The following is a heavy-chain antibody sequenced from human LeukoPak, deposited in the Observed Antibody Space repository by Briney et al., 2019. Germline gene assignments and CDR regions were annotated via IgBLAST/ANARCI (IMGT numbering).Heavy chain of an antibody. Sequence: GGSLRLSCAASGFTFSIYSVNWVRQAPGKGLEWVSYISSGSDTIYYADSVKGRFTISRDNAKNSLYLQMDSLRDEDTAVYYCARDMASSGRIDYWGQGTLVTVSS. CDR2: ISSGSDTI. J-gene: IGHJ4*02. CDR3: ARDMASSGRIDY. CDR1: GFTFSIYS. D-gene: IGHD6-19*01. V-gene: IGHV3-48*02.